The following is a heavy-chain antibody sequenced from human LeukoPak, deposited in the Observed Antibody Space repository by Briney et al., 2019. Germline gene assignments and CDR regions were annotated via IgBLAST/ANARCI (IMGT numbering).Heavy chain of an antibody. D-gene: IGHD3-10*01. V-gene: IGHV1-2*02. CDR3: ARGNTMVRGVIGH. CDR2: INPNSGDT. J-gene: IGHJ4*02. Sequence: ASVKVSCKSSGYTFTDYYVHWVRQVPGQGLEWMGWINPNSGDTDYALKFQGRVTMTRDTSISTAYMELSRLRSDDTAVYYCARGNTMVRGVIGHWGQGTLVTVSS. CDR1: GYTFTDYY.